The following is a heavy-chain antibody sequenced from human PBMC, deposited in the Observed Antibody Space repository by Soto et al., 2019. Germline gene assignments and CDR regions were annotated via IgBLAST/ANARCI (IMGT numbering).Heavy chain of an antibody. CDR1: GGTFSSYA. J-gene: IGHJ5*02. CDR2: IIPIFGTA. V-gene: IGHV1-69*01. Sequence: QVQLVQSGAEVKKPGSSVKVSCKASGGTFSSYAISWVRQAPGQGLEWIGGIIPIFGTANYAQKFQGRVTITADESTSTAYMELSSLRSEDTAVYYCARVEDYYDSSGYPPPNWFDPWGQGTLVTVSS. D-gene: IGHD3-22*01. CDR3: ARVEDYYDSSGYPPPNWFDP.